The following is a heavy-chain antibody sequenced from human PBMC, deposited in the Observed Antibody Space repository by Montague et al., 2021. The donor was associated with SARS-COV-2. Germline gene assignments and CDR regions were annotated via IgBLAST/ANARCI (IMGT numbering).Heavy chain of an antibody. V-gene: IGHV3-21*01. J-gene: IGHJ6*02. D-gene: IGHD2-15*01. CDR3: ARFETSKFYSSGMDV. CDR2: IGSESAYI. Sequence: SLRLSCAASGFTFSSISMNWVRQAPGKRLEWVSSIGSESAYIVYAESVRGQFTISRDNAQNLLYLQMNSLRAEDTAVYYCARFETSKFYSSGMDVWGQGTTVTVSS. CDR1: GFTFSSIS.